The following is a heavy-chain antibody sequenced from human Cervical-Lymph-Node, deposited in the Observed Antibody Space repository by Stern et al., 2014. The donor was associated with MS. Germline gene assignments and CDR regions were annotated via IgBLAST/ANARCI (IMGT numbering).Heavy chain of an antibody. V-gene: IGHV3-30*01. CDR2: ISYDGSNK. CDR1: GFTFSSYA. Sequence: MQLVESGGGVFQPGRSLRLSCAASGFTFSSYAMHWVRQAPGKGLEWVAVISYDGSNKYYADSVKGRFTISRDNSKNTLYLQMNSLRAEDTAVYYCAREDDYGDQPPLGYWGQGTLVTVSS. CDR3: AREDDYGDQPPLGY. D-gene: IGHD4-17*01. J-gene: IGHJ4*02.